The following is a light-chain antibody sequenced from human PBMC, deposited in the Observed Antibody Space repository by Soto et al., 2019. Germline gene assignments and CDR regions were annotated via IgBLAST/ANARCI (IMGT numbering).Light chain of an antibody. CDR2: TVS. Sequence: DIVRTQTPLSLTVTPGEPASISCRSSQSLLDSDDGNTYLDWYLQKPGQSPQLLIYTVSYRASGVPDRFSGSGSGTDFTLKINRVEAEDVGVYYCMQRIEFPLTFGGGTKVDIK. CDR3: MQRIEFPLT. J-gene: IGKJ4*01. V-gene: IGKV2-40*01. CDR1: QSLLDSDDGNTY.